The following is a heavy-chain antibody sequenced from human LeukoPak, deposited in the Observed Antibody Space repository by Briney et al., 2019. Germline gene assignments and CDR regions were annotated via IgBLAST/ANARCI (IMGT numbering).Heavy chain of an antibody. V-gene: IGHV3-23*01. Sequence: PGGSLRLSCAASGFTFSSYAMSWVRQAPGKGLEWVSAISGSGGSTYYADSVKGRFTISRDNSKNTLYLQMNSLRAEDTAVYYCANCQHHTPPISGSGSYVDWFDPWGQGTLVTVSS. CDR1: GFTFSSYA. CDR3: ANCQHHTPPISGSGSYVDWFDP. CDR2: ISGSGGST. D-gene: IGHD3-10*01. J-gene: IGHJ5*02.